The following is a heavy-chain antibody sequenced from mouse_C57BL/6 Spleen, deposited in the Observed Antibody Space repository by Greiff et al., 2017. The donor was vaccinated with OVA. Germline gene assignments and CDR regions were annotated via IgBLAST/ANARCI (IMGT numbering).Heavy chain of an antibody. CDR1: GFTFSDYG. CDR2: ISSGSSTI. D-gene: IGHD1-1*01. CDR3: ARSLYYYGSSYYYAMDY. V-gene: IGHV5-17*01. J-gene: IGHJ4*01. Sequence: DVMLVESGGGLVKPGGSLKLSCAASGFTFSDYGMHWVRQAPEKGLEWVAYISSGSSTIYYADTVKGRFTISRDNAKNTLFLQMTSLRSEDTAMYYCARSLYYYGSSYYYAMDYWGQGTSVTVSS.